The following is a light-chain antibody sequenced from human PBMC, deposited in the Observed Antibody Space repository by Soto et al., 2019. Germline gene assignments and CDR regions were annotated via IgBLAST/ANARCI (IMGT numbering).Light chain of an antibody. J-gene: IGKJ4*01. Sequence: DIQMTQSPSSLSASVGDRVTITCQASQDIGKRLNWYQQKPGKAPKVLIYDASYLETGVPSRFSGRGSWTDFTFTISSLQPEDIATYYCQQYDTRLTSGGGTKVEMK. CDR1: QDIGKR. V-gene: IGKV1-33*01. CDR2: DAS. CDR3: QQYDTRLT.